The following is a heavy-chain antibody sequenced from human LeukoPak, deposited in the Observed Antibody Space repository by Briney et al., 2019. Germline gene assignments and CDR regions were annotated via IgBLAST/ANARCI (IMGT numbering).Heavy chain of an antibody. CDR1: GDSISSYY. D-gene: IGHD1-14*01. J-gene: IGHJ4*02. Sequence: SETLSLTCTVSGDSISSYYWSWIRQPPGKGLEWIGYIYSSGITNYNPSLKSRVTIPTDTSKNQLSLQLTSVTAADTAVYYCARRGNQFDYWGQGTLVTVSS. V-gene: IGHV4-4*09. CDR2: IYSSGIT. CDR3: ARRGNQFDY.